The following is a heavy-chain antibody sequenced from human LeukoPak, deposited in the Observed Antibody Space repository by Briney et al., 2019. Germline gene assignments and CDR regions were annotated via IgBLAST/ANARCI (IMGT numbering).Heavy chain of an antibody. Sequence: PSETLSLTCTVSGGSISSYYWSWIRQPAGKGLEWIGRIYTSGSTNYNPSLKSRVTMSMDTSKDQFSLSLSSVTAADTAVYYCARVGYCSSTTCYFDYWGQGTLSPSPQ. CDR2: IYTSGST. CDR1: GGSISSYY. CDR3: ARVGYCSSTTCYFDY. J-gene: IGHJ4*02. V-gene: IGHV4-4*07. D-gene: IGHD2-2*01.